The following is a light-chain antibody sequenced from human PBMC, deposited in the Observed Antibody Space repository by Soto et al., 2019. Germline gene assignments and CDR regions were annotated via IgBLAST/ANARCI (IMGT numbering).Light chain of an antibody. CDR3: CSYAGSRVV. CDR1: SSDVGSYNL. CDR2: EVS. Sequence: QSALTQPASVSGSPGQSITISCTGTSSDVGSYNLVSWYQQHPGKAPKLMIYEVSKRPSGVSNRFSGSKSGNTASLTISGLQAEDGADYYCCSYAGSRVVFGTGTKVTVL. J-gene: IGLJ1*01. V-gene: IGLV2-23*02.